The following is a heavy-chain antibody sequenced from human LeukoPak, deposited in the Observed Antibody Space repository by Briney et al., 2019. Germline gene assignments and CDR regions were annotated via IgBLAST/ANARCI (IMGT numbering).Heavy chain of an antibody. CDR2: ISSSSSYI. CDR1: GLSVSSNF. J-gene: IGHJ4*02. Sequence: PGGSLRLSCAATGLSVSSNFMSWVRQAPGKGLEWVSSISSSSSYIYYADSVKGRFTISRDNAKNSLYLQMNSLRAEDTAVYYCARDFGDVNGDPGGYWGQGTLVTVSS. CDR3: ARDFGDVNGDPGGY. D-gene: IGHD3-3*01. V-gene: IGHV3-21*01.